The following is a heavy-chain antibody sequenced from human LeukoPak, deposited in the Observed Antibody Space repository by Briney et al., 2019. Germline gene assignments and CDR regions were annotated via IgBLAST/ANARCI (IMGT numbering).Heavy chain of an antibody. Sequence: GGSLRLSCAASGFTFSSYAKHWVRQAPGKGLEYVSAISSNGGSTYYANSVKGRFTISRDNSKNTLYLQMGSLRAEDMAVYYCAREGGGYYDSSGYYYSYWGQGTLVTVSS. J-gene: IGHJ4*02. CDR3: AREGGGYYDSSGYYYSY. CDR2: ISSNGGST. V-gene: IGHV3-64*01. D-gene: IGHD3-22*01. CDR1: GFTFSSYA.